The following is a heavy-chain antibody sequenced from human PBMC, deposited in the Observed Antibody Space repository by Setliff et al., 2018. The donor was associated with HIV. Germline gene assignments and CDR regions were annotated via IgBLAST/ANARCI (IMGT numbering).Heavy chain of an antibody. CDR3: ARLGTGNADHY. D-gene: IGHD1-1*01. J-gene: IGHJ4*02. Sequence: SETLSLTCTVSGGSISSAGYYWGWIRQPPGKGLEWIGEVTDDGSANYNPSLKSRVTISLVTSKAQFSLKLDSVTAADTAVYYCARLGTGNADHYWGQGTRVTVSS. CDR1: GGSISSAGYY. CDR2: VTDDGSA. V-gene: IGHV4-39*07.